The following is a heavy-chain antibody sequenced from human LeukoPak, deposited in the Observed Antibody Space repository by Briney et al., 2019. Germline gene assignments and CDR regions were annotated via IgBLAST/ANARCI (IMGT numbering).Heavy chain of an antibody. CDR1: GFTVSSNY. J-gene: IGHJ6*03. CDR3: ARMPQDALYYYYYMDV. CDR2: IYSGGST. Sequence: GGSLRLSCAASGFTVSSNYMSWVRQAPGKGLEWVSVIYSGGSTYYADSVKGRFTISRDNSKNTLYLQMNSLRAEDTAVYYCARMPQDALYYYYYMDVWGKGTTVTVSS. D-gene: IGHD2-2*01. V-gene: IGHV3-53*01.